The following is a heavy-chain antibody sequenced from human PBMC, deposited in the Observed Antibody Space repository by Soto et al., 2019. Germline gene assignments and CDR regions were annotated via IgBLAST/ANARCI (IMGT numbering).Heavy chain of an antibody. CDR2: IYSSGST. V-gene: IGHV4-30-4*01. CDR1: GGSVNGGRFY. Sequence: QVQLQEWGPGLVNPSQTLSLTCTVSGGSVNGGRFYWTWIRQPPGKGLEYIGYIYSSGSTYYTPSFKDRVTMSRDNPKKQFSLTLSYVTAADTATYYCANPGPGLGGLGETFDIWGRGTLVTVSS. J-gene: IGHJ3*02. D-gene: IGHD3-10*01. CDR3: ANPGPGLGGLGETFDI.